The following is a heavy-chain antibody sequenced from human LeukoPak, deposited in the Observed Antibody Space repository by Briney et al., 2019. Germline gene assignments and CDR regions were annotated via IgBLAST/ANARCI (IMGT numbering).Heavy chain of an antibody. CDR3: AKDRLWSYIVVVTATDY. CDR2: ISGSGGNT. CDR1: GFTFSSSA. V-gene: IGHV3-23*01. D-gene: IGHD2-21*02. J-gene: IGHJ4*02. Sequence: GGSLRLSCAASGFTFSSSAMSWVRQAPGKGLEWVLTISGSGGNTYYADSVKGRFTISRDNSKNTLYLQMNSLRAEDSAVYYCAKDRLWSYIVVVTATDYWGQGTLVTVPS.